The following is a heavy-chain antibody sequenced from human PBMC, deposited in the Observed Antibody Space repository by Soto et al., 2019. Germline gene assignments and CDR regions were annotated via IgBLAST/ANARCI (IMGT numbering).Heavy chain of an antibody. Sequence: QVQVVQSGAEVKKPGASVKVSCKVSGYTLTDLAMHWVRQAPGKGLEWVGGFDPEDGETIYAQKFQGRVTMTEDTSTDTANMELSSLRSEDTAVYYCATRGTRWLQSPFDYWGQGTLVTVSS. CDR1: GYTLTDLA. J-gene: IGHJ4*02. CDR3: ATRGTRWLQSPFDY. D-gene: IGHD1-1*01. CDR2: FDPEDGET. V-gene: IGHV1-24*01.